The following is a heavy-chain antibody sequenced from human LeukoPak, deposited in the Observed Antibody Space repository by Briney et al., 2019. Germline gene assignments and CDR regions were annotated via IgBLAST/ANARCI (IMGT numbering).Heavy chain of an antibody. Sequence: PGGSLRLSCAASGFTFSSYSMNWVRQAPGKGLEWVSSISSSSSYIYYADSVKGRFTISRDNAKNSLYLQMNSLRAEDTAVYYCARDDSSELYCTNGVCSPVAFDYWGQGTLVTVSS. J-gene: IGHJ4*02. CDR3: ARDDSSELYCTNGVCSPVAFDY. D-gene: IGHD2-8*01. CDR2: ISSSSSYI. CDR1: GFTFSSYS. V-gene: IGHV3-21*01.